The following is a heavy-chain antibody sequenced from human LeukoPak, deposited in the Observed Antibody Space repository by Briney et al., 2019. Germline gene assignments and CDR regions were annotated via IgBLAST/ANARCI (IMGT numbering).Heavy chain of an antibody. J-gene: IGHJ1*01. Sequence: PGRSLRLSCAASGFDFSEQEMDWVRQAPGRGHEWLARIRNKNHGYTTEYAASVKGRFTISRDDSSSSLRLQMNSLNTDDTAVYFCVRPSQGYFQNWGQGTLVTVSS. CDR2: IRNKNHGYTT. V-gene: IGHV3-72*01. CDR1: GFDFSEQE. D-gene: IGHD6-13*01. CDR3: VRPSQGYFQN.